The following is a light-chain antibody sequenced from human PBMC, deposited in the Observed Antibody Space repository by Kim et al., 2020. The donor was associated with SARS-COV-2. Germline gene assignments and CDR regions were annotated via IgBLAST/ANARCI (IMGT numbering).Light chain of an antibody. V-gene: IGKV1-16*01. CDR1: QGVGNY. CDR3: QQNESYPRT. Sequence: DIQMTQSPLSLSASIGDRVIITCRASQGVGNYVAWYQQRPGRAPKPLIYAVSTLQSGVPSRFSGSMSGTDFILTISSVQPEDFAIYYCQQNESYPRTFGQGTRVDIK. J-gene: IGKJ5*01. CDR2: AVS.